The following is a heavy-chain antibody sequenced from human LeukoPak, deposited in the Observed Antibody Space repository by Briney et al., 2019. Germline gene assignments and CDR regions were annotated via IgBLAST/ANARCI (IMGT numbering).Heavy chain of an antibody. CDR1: GYTFTNYD. CDR3: ASGRTIFYYYMGV. V-gene: IGHV1-2*02. J-gene: IGHJ6*03. Sequence: ASVKVSCKASGYTFTNYDVNWVRQATGQGLEWMGWINPKRGDTNYAQKFQGRVTMTRDTSISTVYMELSRLRSDDTAVYYCASGRTIFYYYMGVWGKGTTVTISS. CDR2: INPKRGDT. D-gene: IGHD3-3*02.